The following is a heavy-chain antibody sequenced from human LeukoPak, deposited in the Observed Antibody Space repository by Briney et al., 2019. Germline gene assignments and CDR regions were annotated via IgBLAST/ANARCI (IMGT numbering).Heavy chain of an antibody. CDR2: INHSGST. CDR1: GDSISSYY. CDR3: ARAFGGGVVAATGLFLSRGRKYYFDY. V-gene: IGHV4-34*01. Sequence: SETLSLTCTVSGDSISSYYWSWIRQPPGKGLEWIGEINHSGSTNYNPSLKSRVTISVDTSKNQFSLKLSSVTAADTAVYYCARAFGGGVVAATGLFLSRGRKYYFDYWGQGTLVTVSS. J-gene: IGHJ4*02. D-gene: IGHD2-15*01.